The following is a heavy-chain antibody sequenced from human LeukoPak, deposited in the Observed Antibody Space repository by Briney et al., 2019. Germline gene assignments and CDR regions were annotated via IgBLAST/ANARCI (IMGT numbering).Heavy chain of an antibody. Sequence: SETLSLTCTVSGGSISSCYWSWIRQPPGKGLEWIGYIYYSGSTNYNPSLKSRVTISVDTSKNQFSLKLSSVTAADTAVYYCARGSGSYYHPIDYWGQGTLVTVSS. CDR2: IYYSGST. D-gene: IGHD1-26*01. V-gene: IGHV4-59*01. J-gene: IGHJ4*02. CDR3: ARGSGSYYHPIDY. CDR1: GGSISSCY.